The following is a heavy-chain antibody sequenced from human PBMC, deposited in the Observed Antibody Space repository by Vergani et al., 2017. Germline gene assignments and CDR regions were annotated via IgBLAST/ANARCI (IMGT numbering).Heavy chain of an antibody. CDR3: AGGKVYSDSTSQFRWRYFDV. CDR2: IYNSGNG. V-gene: IGHV4-39*01. Sequence: QMQLQESGPGLVKASETLSLTCTVSGDSIISRSYYWGWIRQPPGKGLAWIGSIYNSGNGDSSSSLKSRVTISADTSKNQFSLRLTSVTAADTAVYYCAGGKVYSDSTSQFRWRYFDVWGRGTLVTVPS. J-gene: IGHJ2*01. D-gene: IGHD4-11*01. CDR1: GDSIISRSYY.